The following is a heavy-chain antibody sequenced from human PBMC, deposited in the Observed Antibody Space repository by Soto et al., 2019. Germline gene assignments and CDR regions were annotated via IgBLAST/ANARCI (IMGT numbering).Heavy chain of an antibody. Sequence: QVHLQESGPGLVKPSETLSLTCTVSSGSISGYYWSWIRQPPGQGLECIGYISYIRNTHYNPSLMSRVTVSIDTSKNQFSQKVTSVTAADTAVYYCERFDFGDYRGLDYWGHGTLVIVSS. V-gene: IGHV4-59*08. CDR1: SGSISGYY. D-gene: IGHD4-17*01. J-gene: IGHJ4*01. CDR3: ERFDFGDYRGLDY. CDR2: ISYIRNT.